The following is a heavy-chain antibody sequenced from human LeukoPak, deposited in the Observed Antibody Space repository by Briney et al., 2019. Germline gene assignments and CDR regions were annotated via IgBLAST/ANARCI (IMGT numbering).Heavy chain of an antibody. CDR2: ISSSSSYI. D-gene: IGHD4-17*01. CDR3: ARDTVTRGYYYYYGMDV. Sequence: GGSLRLSCAASGFTFSSYSMNWVRQAPGKGLEWVSSISSSSSYIYYADSVKGRFTISRDNAKNSLYLQMNSLRAEDTAVHYCARDTVTRGYYYYYGMDVWGPGTTVTVSS. CDR1: GFTFSSYS. V-gene: IGHV3-21*01. J-gene: IGHJ6*02.